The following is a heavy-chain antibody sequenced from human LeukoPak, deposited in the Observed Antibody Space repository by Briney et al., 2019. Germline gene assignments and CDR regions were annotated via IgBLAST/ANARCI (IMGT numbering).Heavy chain of an antibody. J-gene: IGHJ4*02. D-gene: IGHD3-10*01. CDR2: INAGNGNT. Sequence: GASVKVSCKASGYTFTSYAMHWVRQAPGQRLEWMGWINAGNGNTKYSQEFQGRVTITRDTSASTPYMELSSLRSEDMAVYYCARGFQYYPLDYWGQGTLVTVSS. CDR3: ARGFQYYPLDY. CDR1: GYTFTSYA. V-gene: IGHV1-3*03.